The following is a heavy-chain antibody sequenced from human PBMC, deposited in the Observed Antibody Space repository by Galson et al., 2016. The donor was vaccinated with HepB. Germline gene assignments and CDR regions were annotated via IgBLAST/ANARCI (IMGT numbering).Heavy chain of an antibody. V-gene: IGHV4-31*02. Sequence: RQHPGKGLEWIGYIYYTGSTYYNPSLKSRVTISVDTSKNQFSLRLGSVTAADTAVYYCARDPVGRGAEGIPYTKYGMDVWGQGTTVTVSS. CDR2: IYYTGST. CDR3: ARDPVGRGAEGIPYTKYGMDV. J-gene: IGHJ6*02. D-gene: IGHD1-26*01.